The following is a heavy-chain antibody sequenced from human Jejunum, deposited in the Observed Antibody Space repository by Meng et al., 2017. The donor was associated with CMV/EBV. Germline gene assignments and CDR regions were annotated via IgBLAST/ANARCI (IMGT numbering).Heavy chain of an antibody. Sequence: ATSGFTFTIFGMTWVRQAPGKGLEWVAFIRFDGSDQFYTDSVKGRFTISRDDSKNTFFLQMNSLRPEDTAVYYCAKGPAAGHLDYWGQGTLVTVSS. D-gene: IGHD6-13*01. CDR1: GFTFTIFG. J-gene: IGHJ4*02. CDR2: IRFDGSDQ. CDR3: AKGPAAGHLDY. V-gene: IGHV3-30*02.